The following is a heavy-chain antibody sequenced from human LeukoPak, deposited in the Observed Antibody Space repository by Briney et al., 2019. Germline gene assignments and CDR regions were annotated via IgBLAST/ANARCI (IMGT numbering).Heavy chain of an antibody. CDR3: AKGSSSAFDY. D-gene: IGHD6-13*01. CDR2: ISWNSGSI. V-gene: IGHV3-9*01. Sequence: GGSLRLSCAASGFTFDDYAMHWVRQAPGKGLEWVSSISWNSGSIGYADSVKGRFTISRDNAKNSLYLQMNSLRAEDTALYYCAKGSSSAFDYWGQGTLVTVSS. J-gene: IGHJ4*02. CDR1: GFTFDDYA.